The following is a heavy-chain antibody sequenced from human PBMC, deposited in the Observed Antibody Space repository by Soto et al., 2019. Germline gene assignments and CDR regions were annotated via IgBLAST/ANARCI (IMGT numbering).Heavy chain of an antibody. CDR2: IWYDGSNK. Sequence: QVQLVESGGGVVQPGRSLRLSCAASGFTFSSYGMHWVRQAPGKGLEWVAVIWYDGSNKYYADSVKGRFTISRDNSKNTLYLQMNSRRAEDTAVYYCARDPYSSGWLDVWGQGTTVTVSS. V-gene: IGHV3-33*01. CDR1: GFTFSSYG. D-gene: IGHD6-19*01. CDR3: ARDPYSSGWLDV. J-gene: IGHJ6*02.